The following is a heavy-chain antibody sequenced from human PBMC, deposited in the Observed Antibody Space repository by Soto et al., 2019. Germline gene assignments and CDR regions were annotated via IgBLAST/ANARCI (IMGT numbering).Heavy chain of an antibody. CDR1: RVAFSKFI. J-gene: IGHJ6*02. CDR3: AKVRYSSPMGYYYGMDV. Sequence: QAQLEQSGGEVKKPGSSVKVSCKASRVAFSKFIVTWVRQAPGLGLAWVGGIIPIFGTANYAQKFQGRVTITVDESTSTSYMEVNNLRSEDTAVYYCAKVRYSSPMGYYYGMDVWGQGTTGTVSS. V-gene: IGHV1-69*01. CDR2: IIPIFGTA. D-gene: IGHD6-19*01.